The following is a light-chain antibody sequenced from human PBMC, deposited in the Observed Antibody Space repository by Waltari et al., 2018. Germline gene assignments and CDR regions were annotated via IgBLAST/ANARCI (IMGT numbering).Light chain of an antibody. V-gene: IGLV6-57*02. CDR2: EDN. CDR1: SGSIASNY. J-gene: IGLJ2*01. Sequence: SGSIASNYVQWYRQRPGSAPTTLINEDNQRASGVPYRFSGSIDYSSNSAFLTISTLKTEDEADYYCQSYDRSTVIFGGGTKLTVL. CDR3: QSYDRSTVI.